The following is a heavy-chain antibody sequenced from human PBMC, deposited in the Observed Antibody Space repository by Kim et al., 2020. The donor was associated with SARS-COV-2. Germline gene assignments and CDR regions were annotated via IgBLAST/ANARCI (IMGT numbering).Heavy chain of an antibody. CDR2: T. J-gene: IGHJ4*02. Sequence: TYYPGSVKGRFTISRENAKNSWYLQMNSLGAGDTAVYYCGRSRGGVYFDYWGQRTLVTVSS. CDR3: GRSRGGVYFDY. V-gene: IGHV3-13*01. D-gene: IGHD3-16*01.